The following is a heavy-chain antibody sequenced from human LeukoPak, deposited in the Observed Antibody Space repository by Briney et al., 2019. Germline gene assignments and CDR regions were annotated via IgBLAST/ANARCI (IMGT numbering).Heavy chain of an antibody. J-gene: IGHJ4*02. CDR2: ISSSFTYI. V-gene: IGHV3-21*01. CDR1: GFTFSSYS. D-gene: IGHD5-18*01. Sequence: GGSLRLSCAASGFTFSSYSMNWVRQAPGKGLEWVSSISSSFTYIYYADSVKGRFTISRDNAKNSLYLQMNSLRAEDTAVFYCARAGTAMVTAFDYWGQGTLVTVSS. CDR3: ARAGTAMVTAFDY.